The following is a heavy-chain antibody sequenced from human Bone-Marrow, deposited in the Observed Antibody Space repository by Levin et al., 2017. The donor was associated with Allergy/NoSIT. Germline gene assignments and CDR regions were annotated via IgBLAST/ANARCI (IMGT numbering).Heavy chain of an antibody. CDR3: NRDGWVGGSLFHES. Sequence: PGGSLRLSCAVSGFTFSDAWMSWVRQAPGKGLEWVGRITSKTDGETTDYAAPVKGRFTISRQDSENTLYLEMKSLKTEDTAVYYCNRDGWVGGSLFHESWGQGALVTVSS. D-gene: IGHD1-26*01. CDR1: GFTFSDAW. V-gene: IGHV3-15*01. J-gene: IGHJ4*02. CDR2: ITSKTDGETT.